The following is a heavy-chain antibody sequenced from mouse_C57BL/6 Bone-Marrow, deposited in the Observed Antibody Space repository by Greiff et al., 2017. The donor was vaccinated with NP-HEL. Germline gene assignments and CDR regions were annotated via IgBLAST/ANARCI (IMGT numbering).Heavy chain of an antibody. Sequence: VQLQQSGAELMKPGASVKLSCKATGYTFTGYWIEWVKQRPGHGLEWIGEILPGSGSTNYNEKFKGKATFTADTSSNTAYMQLSSLTTEDSAIYYCASEGYDGYSFYAMDYWGQGTTLTVSS. CDR2: ILPGSGST. J-gene: IGHJ2*01. CDR3: ASEGYDGYSFYAMDY. V-gene: IGHV1-9*01. CDR1: GYTFTGYW. D-gene: IGHD2-3*01.